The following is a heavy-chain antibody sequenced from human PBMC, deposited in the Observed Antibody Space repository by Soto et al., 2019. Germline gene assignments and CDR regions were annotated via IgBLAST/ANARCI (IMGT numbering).Heavy chain of an antibody. CDR3: ARDQSPNYYYCGMDV. Sequence: GGSLRLSCAASGFTFSSYGMHWVRQAPGKGLEWVAVIWYDGSNKYYADSVKGRFTISRDNSKNTLYLQMNSLRAEDTAVYYCARDQSPNYYYCGMDVWGQGTTVTVSS. CDR1: GFTFSSYG. CDR2: IWYDGSNK. V-gene: IGHV3-33*01. J-gene: IGHJ6*02.